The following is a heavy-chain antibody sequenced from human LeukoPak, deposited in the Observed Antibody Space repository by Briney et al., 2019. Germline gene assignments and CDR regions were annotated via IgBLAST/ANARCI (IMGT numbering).Heavy chain of an antibody. CDR3: ARGWASEAFDY. Sequence: GGSLRLSCAASGFTFSSYSMNWVRQAPGKGLEWVSYISSSSSTIYYADSVKGRFTISRDNAKNSLYLQMNSLRAEDTAVYYCARGWASEAFDYWGQGTLVTVSS. V-gene: IGHV3-48*01. J-gene: IGHJ4*02. CDR1: GFTFSSYS. CDR2: ISSSSSTI. D-gene: IGHD3-16*01.